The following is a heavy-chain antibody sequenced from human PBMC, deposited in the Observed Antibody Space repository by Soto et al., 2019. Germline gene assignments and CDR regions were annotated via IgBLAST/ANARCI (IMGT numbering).Heavy chain of an antibody. J-gene: IGHJ4*02. CDR2: IIPIFGTA. CDR1: GGTFSSYA. CDR3: ARDLSYGLYYFDY. V-gene: IGHV1-69*13. Sequence: GASVKVSCKASGGTFSSYAISWVRQAPGQGLEWMGGIIPIFGTANYAQKFQGRVTITADESTSTAYMELSSLRSEDTAVYYCARDLSYGLYYFDYWGQGTLVTVSS. D-gene: IGHD5-18*01.